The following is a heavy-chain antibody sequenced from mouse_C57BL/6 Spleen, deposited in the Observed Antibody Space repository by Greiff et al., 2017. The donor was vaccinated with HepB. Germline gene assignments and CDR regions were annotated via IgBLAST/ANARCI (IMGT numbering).Heavy chain of an antibody. CDR3: ARYYYDYDEWFAC. CDR2: IHPNSGST. CDR1: GYTFTSYW. V-gene: IGHV1-64*01. D-gene: IGHD2-4*01. J-gene: IGHJ3*01. Sequence: QVQLQQPGAELVKPGASVKLSCKASGYTFTSYWMHWVKQRPGQGMEWIGMIHPNSGSTNYNEKFKSKATLTVDKSSSTAYMQLSSLTSEDSAVYYCARYYYDYDEWFACWGQGTMVTVSA.